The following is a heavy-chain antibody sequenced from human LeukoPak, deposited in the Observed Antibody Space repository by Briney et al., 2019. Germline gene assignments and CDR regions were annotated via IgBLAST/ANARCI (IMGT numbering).Heavy chain of an antibody. J-gene: IGHJ4*02. D-gene: IGHD3-3*01. CDR3: ARRGSGYYVDY. CDR1: GYSFTSYW. CDR2: IYPGDSDT. Sequence: GESLKISCKGSGYSFTSYWIGCVRQMRGKGLEWMGIIYPGDSDTRYSPSFQGQVNISADKSITTAYLQWSRLKASDTVMYYCARRGSGYYVDYWGQGTLVTVSS. V-gene: IGHV5-51*01.